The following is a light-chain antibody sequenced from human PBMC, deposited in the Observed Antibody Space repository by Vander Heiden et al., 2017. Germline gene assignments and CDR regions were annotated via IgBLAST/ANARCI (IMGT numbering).Light chain of an antibody. Sequence: EIVMTQSPATLSVSPGDRATLSCRASQSVSSNLAWYQQNPGQAPRLLIHGASTRATGITARLSGSGSGTEFTLTISSLQSEDFAVDYCQQYNNWLSLTFGGGTKVEIK. CDR2: GAS. CDR3: QQYNNWLSLT. J-gene: IGKJ4*01. CDR1: QSVSSN. V-gene: IGKV3-15*01.